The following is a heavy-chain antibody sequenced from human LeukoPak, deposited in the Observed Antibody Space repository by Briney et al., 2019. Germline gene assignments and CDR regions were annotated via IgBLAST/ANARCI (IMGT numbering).Heavy chain of an antibody. CDR2: IKQDGSEK. J-gene: IGHJ4*02. V-gene: IGHV3-7*01. Sequence: GGSLRLSCVASGITFSNHWMKWVRQAPGKGLEWVANIKQDGSEKFYVDSVKGRFTISRDNAKNSLYLQMNSLRAEDTALYYCAGGTGWLIDSWGQGTLVTVSS. D-gene: IGHD6-19*01. CDR3: AGGTGWLIDS. CDR1: GITFSNHW.